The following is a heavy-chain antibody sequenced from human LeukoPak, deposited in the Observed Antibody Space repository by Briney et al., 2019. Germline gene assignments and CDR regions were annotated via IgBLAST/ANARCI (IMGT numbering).Heavy chain of an antibody. D-gene: IGHD1-7*01. Sequence: AGGSLRLSCAASGFTFSSYWMSWVRLAPGKGLEWVANIKQDGSEKYYVDSVKGRFTISRDNAMNSLYLQLNSLGAEDTAVYYCARMGDNWNYYNWFDPWGQGTLVTVSS. CDR1: GFTFSSYW. CDR3: ARMGDNWNYYNWFDP. CDR2: IKQDGSEK. V-gene: IGHV3-7*01. J-gene: IGHJ5*02.